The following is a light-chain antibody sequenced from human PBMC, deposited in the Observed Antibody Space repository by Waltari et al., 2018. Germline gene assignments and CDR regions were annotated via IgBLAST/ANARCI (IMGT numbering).Light chain of an antibody. CDR2: QNT. Sequence: SYEVTQPPSVSVSPGQTASVTCSGDELGSKYTSWYQQRPGPSPVGVIYQNTNRPPGIPERFAGSNSGNTATLTISGTQAMDEADYYCQAWDSTIAVFGGGTKLTVL. J-gene: IGLJ2*01. CDR3: QAWDSTIAV. V-gene: IGLV3-1*01. CDR1: ELGSKY.